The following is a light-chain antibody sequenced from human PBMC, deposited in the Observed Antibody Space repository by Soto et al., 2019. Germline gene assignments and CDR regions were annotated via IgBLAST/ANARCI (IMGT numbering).Light chain of an antibody. J-gene: IGKJ2*01. Sequence: EILMTQSPATLSVSPGERATLSCRASQSGSSNLAWYQQKPGQAPRLLIYGASTRATGIPARFSGSGSGTEFTLTISSLQSEDFAVYFCQQYHNWAPVTFGQGTKLEIK. V-gene: IGKV3-15*01. CDR3: QQYHNWAPVT. CDR1: QSGSSN. CDR2: GAS.